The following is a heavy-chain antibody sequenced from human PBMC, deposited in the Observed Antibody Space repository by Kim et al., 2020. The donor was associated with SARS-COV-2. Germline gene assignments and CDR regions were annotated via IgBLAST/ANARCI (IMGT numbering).Heavy chain of an antibody. J-gene: IGHJ6*02. CDR2: INHSGGT. Sequence: SETLSLTCAVFGGSLSGYHWTWIRQSPGKGLEWIGEINHSGGTNCIPSLKSRVTMSLDTSKNQFSLKLRSVTAADTAVYYCARGRAVVVPSPILGLGPYYVYYAMGVWRQGTPVTVSS. V-gene: IGHV4-34*01. CDR3: ARGRAVVVPSPILGLGPYYVYYAMGV. CDR1: GGSLSGYH. D-gene: IGHD3-22*01.